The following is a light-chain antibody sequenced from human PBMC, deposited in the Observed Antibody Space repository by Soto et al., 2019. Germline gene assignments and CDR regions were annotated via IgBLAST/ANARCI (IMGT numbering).Light chain of an antibody. V-gene: IGKV1-39*01. J-gene: IGKJ2*01. CDR2: AAS. CDR1: QSISSY. CDR3: QQSYITPFT. Sequence: DIQMTQSPSSLSASVGDRVTITCRASQSISSYLNWYQQKPGKAPKLLIYAASSLHSGVPSMFSGSGSGTDFTVTISRLQPEDFATYCCQQSYITPFTFGQGTKLEIK.